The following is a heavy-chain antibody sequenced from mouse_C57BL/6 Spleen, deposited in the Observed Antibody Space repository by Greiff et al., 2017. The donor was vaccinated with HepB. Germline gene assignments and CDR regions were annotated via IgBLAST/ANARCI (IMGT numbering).Heavy chain of an antibody. V-gene: IGHV2-6*01. CDR3: ARSSIYYDYAYAMDY. D-gene: IGHD2-4*01. Sequence: VKLMESGPGLVAPSQSLSITCTVSGFSLTSYGVDWVRQSPGKGLEWLGVIWGVGSTNYNSALKSRLSISKDNSKSQVFLKMNSLQTDDTAMYYCARSSIYYDYAYAMDYWGQGTSVTVSS. J-gene: IGHJ4*01. CDR1: GFSLTSYG. CDR2: IWGVGST.